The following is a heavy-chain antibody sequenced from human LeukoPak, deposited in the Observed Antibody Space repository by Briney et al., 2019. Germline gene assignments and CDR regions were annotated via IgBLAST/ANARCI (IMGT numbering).Heavy chain of an antibody. CDR3: AHRMTTVTPARWYYFDY. CDR1: GFTFSSYA. V-gene: IGHV3-23*01. CDR2: ISGSGGST. D-gene: IGHD4-17*01. J-gene: IGHJ4*02. Sequence: GGSLRLSCAASGFTFSSYAMSWVRQAPGKGLEWVSAISGSGGSTYYADSVKGRFTISRDNSKNTLYLQMNGLRAEDTAVYYCAHRMTTVTPARWYYFDYWGQGTLVTVSS.